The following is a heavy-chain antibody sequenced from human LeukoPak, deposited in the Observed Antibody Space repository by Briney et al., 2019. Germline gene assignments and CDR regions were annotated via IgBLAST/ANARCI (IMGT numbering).Heavy chain of an antibody. D-gene: IGHD3-3*01. J-gene: IGHJ6*02. Sequence: PGGSLRLSCAASGFTFSSYAMSWVRQAPGKGLEWVSAISGSGGSTYYADSVKGRFTISRDNSKNTLYLQMNSLRAEDTAVYYCASSTYYDFWSGYPPYYYGMDVWGQGTTVTVSS. CDR1: GFTFSSYA. CDR3: ASSTYYDFWSGYPPYYYGMDV. CDR2: ISGSGGST. V-gene: IGHV3-23*01.